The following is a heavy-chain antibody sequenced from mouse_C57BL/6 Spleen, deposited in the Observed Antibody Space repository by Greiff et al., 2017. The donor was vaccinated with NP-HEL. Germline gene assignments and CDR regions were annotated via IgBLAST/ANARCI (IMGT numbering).Heavy chain of an antibody. Sequence: VQLQQSGPELVKPGASVKISCKASGYAFSSSWMNWVKQRPGKGLEWIGRIYPGDGDTNYNGKFKGKSTLTADKSSSTAYMQLSSLTSEDSAVYSCARYGDYEDCYAMDYWGQGTSVTVSS. V-gene: IGHV1-82*01. D-gene: IGHD2-13*01. CDR1: GYAFSSSW. CDR3: ARYGDYEDCYAMDY. J-gene: IGHJ4*01. CDR2: IYPGDGDT.